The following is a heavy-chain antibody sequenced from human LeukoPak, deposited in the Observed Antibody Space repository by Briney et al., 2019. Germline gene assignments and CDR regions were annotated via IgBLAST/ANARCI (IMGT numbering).Heavy chain of an antibody. CDR3: ARARYGGNYYFDY. CDR2: INSDGSST. J-gene: IGHJ4*02. Sequence: QPGGSLRLSCAASGFTFSSYWMHWVRQAPGKGLVWVSRINSDGSSTSYADSVKGRFTISRDNAKNTLYLQMNSLRAEDTAVYYCARARYGGNYYFDYWGRGTLVTVSS. V-gene: IGHV3-74*01. D-gene: IGHD4-23*01. CDR1: GFTFSSYW.